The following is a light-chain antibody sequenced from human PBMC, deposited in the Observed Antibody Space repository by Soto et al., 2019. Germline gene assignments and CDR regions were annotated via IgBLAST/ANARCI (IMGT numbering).Light chain of an antibody. J-gene: IGKJ4*01. Sequence: DIQMTQSPSTLSASVGDRVTITCRASQSISVWLAWYQQKPGKAPNLLISKASSLESGVPSRFSGSGSGTDFTLTISSLQPEDFATYYCLQDYNYPLTFGGGTKV. CDR2: KAS. CDR1: QSISVW. V-gene: IGKV1-5*03. CDR3: LQDYNYPLT.